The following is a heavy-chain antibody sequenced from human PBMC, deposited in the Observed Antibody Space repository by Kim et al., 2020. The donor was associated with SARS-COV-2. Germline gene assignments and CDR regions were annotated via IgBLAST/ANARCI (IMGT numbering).Heavy chain of an antibody. CDR3: ATSTRSQCIHCDYYFYG. V-gene: IGHV3-33*05. CDR2: ISYDGINK. Sequence: GGSLRLSCAASGFTFSGYAMHWVRQVPGKGLEWVAIISYDGINKYYLDSVKGRFTVSRDNAKNTLYLQVNSLRAEDTAVYYCATSTRSQCIHCDYYFYG. CDR1: GFTFSGYA. J-gene: IGHJ6*01. D-gene: IGHD5-18*01.